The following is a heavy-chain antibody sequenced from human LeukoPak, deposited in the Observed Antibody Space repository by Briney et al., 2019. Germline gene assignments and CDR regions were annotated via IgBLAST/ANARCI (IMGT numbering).Heavy chain of an antibody. Sequence: HPGGSLRLSCAASGFTFSSYSMNWVRQAPGKGLEWISYISSSSDTIYYADSVKGRFTISRDNAKNSLYLQMNSLTPEDTAVYYCASWAVGADYWGQGSLVTVSS. J-gene: IGHJ4*02. CDR1: GFTFSSYS. V-gene: IGHV3-48*01. CDR3: ASWAVGADY. CDR2: ISSSSDTI. D-gene: IGHD1-26*01.